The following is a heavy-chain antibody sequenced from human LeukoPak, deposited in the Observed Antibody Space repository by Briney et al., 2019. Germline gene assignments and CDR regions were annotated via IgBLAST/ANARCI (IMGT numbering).Heavy chain of an antibody. J-gene: IGHJ4*02. Sequence: SVKVSCKASGGTFSSYAISWVRQAPGQGLEWMGGIIPIFGTANYAQKFQGRVTITADESTSTAYMELSSLRSEDTAVYYCARGIWSRTVSSYYFDYWGQGTLVTVSS. V-gene: IGHV1-69*13. CDR3: ARGIWSRTVSSYYFDY. CDR2: IIPIFGTA. CDR1: GGTFSSYA. D-gene: IGHD3-3*01.